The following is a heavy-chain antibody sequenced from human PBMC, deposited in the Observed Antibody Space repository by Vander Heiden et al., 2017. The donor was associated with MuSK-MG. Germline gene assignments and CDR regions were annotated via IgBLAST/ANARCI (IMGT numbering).Heavy chain of an antibody. CDR1: GFIFSTYN. CDR3: VRIGRDGYNVIDY. Sequence: EVQLVESGGGLVKPGGSLRLSCAASGFIFSTYNMNWVHQAPGKGLEWVSSITSSTSYIYYADSVKGRFTISRDNAKNSLYLQMNSLRAEDTAVYYCVRIGRDGYNVIDYWGQGTLVTVSS. J-gene: IGHJ4*02. V-gene: IGHV3-21*01. D-gene: IGHD5-12*01. CDR2: ITSSTSYI.